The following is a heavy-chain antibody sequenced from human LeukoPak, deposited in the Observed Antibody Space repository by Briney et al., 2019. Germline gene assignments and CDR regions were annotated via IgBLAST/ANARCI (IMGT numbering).Heavy chain of an antibody. CDR2: IIPILGIA. CDR1: GGTFSSYA. J-gene: IGHJ3*02. V-gene: IGHV1-69*04. Sequence: ASVKVSCKASGGTFSSYAISWVRQAPGQGLEWMGRIIPILGIANYAQKFQGRVTITADKSTSTAYMELSSLRSEDTAVYYCARDRPIAAAGTLDDAFDIWGQGAMVTVSS. D-gene: IGHD6-13*01. CDR3: ARDRPIAAAGTLDDAFDI.